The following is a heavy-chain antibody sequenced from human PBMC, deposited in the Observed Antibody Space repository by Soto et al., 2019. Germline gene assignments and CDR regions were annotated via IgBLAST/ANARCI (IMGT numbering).Heavy chain of an antibody. CDR2: IIPIFGTA. CDR1: GGTFSSYS. J-gene: IGHJ4*02. D-gene: IGHD1-26*01. V-gene: IGHV1-69*01. Sequence: QVQLVQSGAEVKKPGSSVKVSCKASGGTFSSYSINWVRQAPGQGLEWMGEIIPIFGTANYAQKFQGRGTITADESTSTAYMELSRLRSEDTAVYYGARDGGRHYGGIDYWGQGTLFTVSS. CDR3: ARDGGRHYGGIDY.